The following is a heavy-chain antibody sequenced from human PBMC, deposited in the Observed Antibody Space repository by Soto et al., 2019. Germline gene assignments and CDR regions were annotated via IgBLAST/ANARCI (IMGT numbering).Heavy chain of an antibody. V-gene: IGHV3-30*19. CDR2: TSYDGNNK. CDR3: ARWGTTGGFDL. Sequence: QVQLVESWGGVVQTGTSLRLSCAASGFRFKSFVMHWVRQAPGKGLEWVAFTSYDGNNKDYGDSVKGRFTVSRDNSQNTLHLQMDFLRPEDTALYYCARWGTTGGFDLWGQGTLVSVSS. D-gene: IGHD3-16*01. CDR1: GFRFKSFV. J-gene: IGHJ4*02.